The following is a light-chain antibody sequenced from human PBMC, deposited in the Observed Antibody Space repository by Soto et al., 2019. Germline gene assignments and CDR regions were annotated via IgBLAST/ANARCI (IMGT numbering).Light chain of an antibody. CDR1: QSISSW. CDR3: QQYKSDFWT. Sequence: DIQMTQSPSTLSASVGDRVTITCRASQSISSWLAWYQQKPGKAPKILIYKASSLESGVPSRFSGSGSGTEFTLTISSLQPDDFATYYCQQYKSDFWTFGQGTKVEIK. CDR2: KAS. V-gene: IGKV1-5*03. J-gene: IGKJ1*01.